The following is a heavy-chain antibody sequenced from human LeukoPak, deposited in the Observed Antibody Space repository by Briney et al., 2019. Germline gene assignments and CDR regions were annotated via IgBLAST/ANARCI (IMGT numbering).Heavy chain of an antibody. Sequence: GGSPRLSCAASGFTFSKYAMHWVRQTPGKGLEWVAAIWNDGSDENYADSVKGRFTISSDNSKNTLYLQMNSLRAEDTAVYYCAFEIGRSQGAFDIWGQGTMITVSS. CDR2: IWNDGSDE. D-gene: IGHD1-26*01. V-gene: IGHV3-33*01. CDR3: AFEIGRSQGAFDI. CDR1: GFTFSKYA. J-gene: IGHJ3*02.